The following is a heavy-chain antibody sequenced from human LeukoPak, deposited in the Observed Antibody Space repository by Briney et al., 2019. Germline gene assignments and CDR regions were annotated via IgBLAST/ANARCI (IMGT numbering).Heavy chain of an antibody. Sequence: PSETLSLTCDVSGYSISSGYYWGWVRQPPGKGLEWIGNLWHDGATFYNPSLKSRVAMSVDTPKNQFSLKVTSVTAADTAVYYCARERLGYYDRSGLDYWGQGTLVTVSS. CDR2: LWHDGAT. CDR1: GYSISSGYY. CDR3: ARERLGYYDRSGLDY. D-gene: IGHD3-22*01. J-gene: IGHJ4*02. V-gene: IGHV4-38-2*02.